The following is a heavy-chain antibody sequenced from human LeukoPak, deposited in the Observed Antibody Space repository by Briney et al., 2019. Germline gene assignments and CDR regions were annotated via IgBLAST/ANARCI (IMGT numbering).Heavy chain of an antibody. V-gene: IGHV1-3*01. J-gene: IGHJ6*02. CDR3: ARGGVGASSYYYYGMDV. CDR2: INAGNGNT. D-gene: IGHD1-26*01. Sequence: GASVKVSCKASGYTFTSYAMHWVRQAPGQRLEWMGWINAGNGNTKYSQKFQGRVTITRDTSASTAYMEVSSLRSEDTAVYYCARGGVGASSYYYYGMDVWGQGTTVTVSS. CDR1: GYTFTSYA.